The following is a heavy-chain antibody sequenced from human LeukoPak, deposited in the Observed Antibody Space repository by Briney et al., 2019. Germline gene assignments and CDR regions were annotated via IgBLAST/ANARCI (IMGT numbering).Heavy chain of an antibody. D-gene: IGHD3-10*01. CDR3: AKDMNSYGSGSSYNPWGPFDS. CDR1: GFTFDNYA. CDR2: IAWNSGNT. Sequence: GRSLRLSCAASGFTFDNYAMHWVRQAPGKGLEWVSGIAWNSGNTSFADSVEGRFTISRDNAENSLYLQMNSLTPEDTAFYFCAKDMNSYGSGSSYNPWGPFDSWGQGTLVTVSS. J-gene: IGHJ4*02. V-gene: IGHV3-9*01.